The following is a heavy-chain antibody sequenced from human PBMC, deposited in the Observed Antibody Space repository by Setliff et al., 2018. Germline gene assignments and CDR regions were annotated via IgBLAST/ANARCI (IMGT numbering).Heavy chain of an antibody. CDR1: GGSFSGYY. Sequence: SETLSLTCAVYGGSFSGYYWSWIRQPPGKGLEWIGEINHSGSTNYNPSLKSRVTISVDTSKNQFSLKLSSVTAADTAVYYCARGRKLLAVAGLGGYYYYYGMDVWGQGTTVTVSS. V-gene: IGHV4-34*01. CDR3: ARGRKLLAVAGLGGYYYYYGMDV. D-gene: IGHD6-19*01. J-gene: IGHJ6*02. CDR2: INHSGST.